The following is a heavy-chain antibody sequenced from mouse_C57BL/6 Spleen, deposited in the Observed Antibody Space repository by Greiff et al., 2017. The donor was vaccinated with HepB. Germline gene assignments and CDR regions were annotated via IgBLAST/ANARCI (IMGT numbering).Heavy chain of an antibody. CDR3: ARGGGSGSSLDY. J-gene: IGHJ2*01. D-gene: IGHD1-1*01. Sequence: VQLQQSGGGLVKPGGSLKLSCAASGFTFSDYGMHWVRQAPEKGLEWVAYISSGSSTIYYADTVKGRFTISRDNAKNTLCLQMTSLRSEDTAMYYCARGGGSGSSLDYWGQGTTLTVSS. CDR2: ISSGSSTI. CDR1: GFTFSDYG. V-gene: IGHV5-17*01.